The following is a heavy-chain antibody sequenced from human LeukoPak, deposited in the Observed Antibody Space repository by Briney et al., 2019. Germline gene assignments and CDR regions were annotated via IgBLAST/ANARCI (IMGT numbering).Heavy chain of an antibody. V-gene: IGHV4-39*01. CDR1: GGSISSTSYY. D-gene: IGHD6-6*01. CDR2: IYFSGSA. J-gene: IGHJ4*02. CDR3: ARHKGSSAASFDY. Sequence: SETLSLTCTVSGGSISSTSYYWGWIRQPPGKGLEWIGSIYFSGSAYYNPSLNSRVAISGDTSKNLFSLSLSSVTAADTAVYYCARHKGSSAASFDYWGQGTLVTVSS.